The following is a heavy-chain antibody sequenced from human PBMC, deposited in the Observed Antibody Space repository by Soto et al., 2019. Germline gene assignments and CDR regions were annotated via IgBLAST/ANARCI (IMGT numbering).Heavy chain of an antibody. CDR1: GFTFINYA. D-gene: IGHD2-2*01. Sequence: EVQLLESGGGFVQPGGSLRLSCAGSGFTFINYAMNWVGQAPGKGLEWVSSISGGGDAAFFPDSVRGRFTISRDNSKNTVTLQMNSLGVDDTAVYYCARKILGSTSRPNYWYFDLWGRGTLVTVSS. CDR2: ISGGGDAA. V-gene: IGHV3-23*01. J-gene: IGHJ2*01. CDR3: ARKILGSTSRPNYWYFDL.